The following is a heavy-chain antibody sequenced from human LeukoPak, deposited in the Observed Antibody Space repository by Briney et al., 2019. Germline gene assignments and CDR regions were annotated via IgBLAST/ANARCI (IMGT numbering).Heavy chain of an antibody. CDR1: GGSISSYY. Sequence: SETLSLTCTVSGGSISSYYWSWIRQPPGKGLEWIGYIYYSGSTNYNPSLKSRVTISVDTSKNQFSLKLSSVTAADTAVYYCARVRGGWYSDAFDIWGQGTMVTVS. V-gene: IGHV4-59*01. D-gene: IGHD6-19*01. CDR2: IYYSGST. J-gene: IGHJ3*02. CDR3: ARVRGGWYSDAFDI.